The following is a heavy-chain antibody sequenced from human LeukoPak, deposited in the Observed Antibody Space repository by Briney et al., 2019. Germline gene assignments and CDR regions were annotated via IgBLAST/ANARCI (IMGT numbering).Heavy chain of an antibody. J-gene: IGHJ4*02. CDR2: ISYSAGNT. Sequence: PGGSLRLSCAASGFTFNNNAMSWVRQAPGNGLEWVSSISYSAGNTYYADSVKGRFTISRDNSKNTLYLQMNSLRAEDTALYYCAKPAKTDYADYWGQGTLVTVSS. V-gene: IGHV3-23*01. CDR1: GFTFNNNA. CDR3: AKPAKTDYADY. D-gene: IGHD1-14*01.